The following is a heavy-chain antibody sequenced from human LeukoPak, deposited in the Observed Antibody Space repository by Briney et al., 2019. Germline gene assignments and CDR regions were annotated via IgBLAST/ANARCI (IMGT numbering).Heavy chain of an antibody. J-gene: IGHJ4*02. V-gene: IGHV3-72*01. Sequence: GGSLRLSCAASGFTFSDHYMDWVRQAPGKGLEWVGRTRNKANGYTTEYAASVKGRFTISRDDSKNSLYLQMNSLKTEDTAVYYCARSSGGSSRKIDYWGQGTLVTVSS. D-gene: IGHD1-26*01. CDR3: ARSSGGSSRKIDY. CDR1: GFTFSDHY. CDR2: TRNKANGYTT.